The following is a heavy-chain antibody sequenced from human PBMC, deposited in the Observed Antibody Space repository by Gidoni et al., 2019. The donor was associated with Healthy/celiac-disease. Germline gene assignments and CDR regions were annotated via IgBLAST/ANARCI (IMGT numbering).Heavy chain of an antibody. CDR1: AGSFSGYY. CDR3: ARSRGYSGYEYY. CDR2: INHSGST. Sequence: QVQLQQWGAGLLKPSETLSLTCAAYAGSFSGYYWSWIRHPPGKGLEWIGEINHSGSTNYNPSLKSRVTISVDTSKNQFSLKLSSVTAADTAVYYCARSRGYSGYEYYWGQGTLVTVSS. D-gene: IGHD5-12*01. J-gene: IGHJ4*02. V-gene: IGHV4-34*01.